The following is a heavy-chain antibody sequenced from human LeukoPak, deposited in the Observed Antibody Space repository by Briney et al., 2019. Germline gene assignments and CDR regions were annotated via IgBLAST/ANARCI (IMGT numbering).Heavy chain of an antibody. V-gene: IGHV3-7*01. CDR2: IKEDGSEK. J-gene: IGHJ4*02. CDR1: GFTFGSYW. CDR3: ASWVVIMELAWRIFDY. Sequence: GGSLRLSCAASGFTFGSYWMSWVRQAPGKGLEWVANIKEDGSEKYYVDSVRGRFTISRDNAKNSLYLQMNGLRAEDTAVYYCASWVVIMELAWRIFDYWGQGTLVTVSS. D-gene: IGHD3-10*01.